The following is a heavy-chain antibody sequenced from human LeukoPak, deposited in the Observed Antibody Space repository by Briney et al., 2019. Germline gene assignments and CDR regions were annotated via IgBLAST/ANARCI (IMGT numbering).Heavy chain of an antibody. CDR2: IYPGDSDT. CDR1: GYRFPAYW. J-gene: IGHJ4*02. Sequence: GESLKISCKGSGYRFPAYWIGWVRQMPGKGLEWMGIIYPGDSDTRYSPSFQGQVTISADKSTSTAYLQWSSLQASDTAIYYCTRQSQYCGTGTCYGIDWRQGTLVAVSS. CDR3: TRQSQYCGTGTCYGID. V-gene: IGHV5-51*01. D-gene: IGHD2-21*01.